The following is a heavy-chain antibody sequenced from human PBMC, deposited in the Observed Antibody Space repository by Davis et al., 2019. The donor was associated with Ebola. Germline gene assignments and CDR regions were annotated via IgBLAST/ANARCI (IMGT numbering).Heavy chain of an antibody. V-gene: IGHV3-66*01. CDR1: GFTVGDHY. J-gene: IGHJ4*02. D-gene: IGHD6-19*01. CDR3: ADVEAGPDY. CDR2: MFSGGRT. Sequence: GESLKISCAASGFTVGDHYMSWVRQSPGKALEWVSSMFSGGRTFYADSVKGRFTISRDTSENTLHLQMNSLRGEDTAVYYCADVEAGPDYWDQGTLVTVSS.